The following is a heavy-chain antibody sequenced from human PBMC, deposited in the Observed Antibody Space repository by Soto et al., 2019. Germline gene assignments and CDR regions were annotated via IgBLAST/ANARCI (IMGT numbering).Heavy chain of an antibody. V-gene: IGHV1-18*01. Sequence: QVQLVQSGAEVKKPGASVKVSCKGLGYNFIKYGINWVRQAPGQGLEWMGWISPYSGYTHSAQKFQGRLTLTTDTAATTAHMELRSLRSADTALYYCTREAIVVIPAAQPAHFDSWGQGTLVTVSS. J-gene: IGHJ4*02. CDR1: GYNFIKYG. D-gene: IGHD2-2*01. CDR2: ISPYSGYT. CDR3: TREAIVVIPAAQPAHFDS.